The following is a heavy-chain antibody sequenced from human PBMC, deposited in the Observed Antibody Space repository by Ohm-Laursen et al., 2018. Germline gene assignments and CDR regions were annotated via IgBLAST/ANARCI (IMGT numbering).Heavy chain of an antibody. V-gene: IGHV3-66*01. Sequence: SLRLSCAASGFTVSSNYMIWVRQAPGKGLEWVSIIYSGGSTSYADSVKGRFTISRDSSKNTLNLQMNSLRAEDTAVYYCASPIADYWGQGTLVTVSS. CDR2: IYSGGST. D-gene: IGHD6-13*01. J-gene: IGHJ4*02. CDR3: ASPIADY. CDR1: GFTVSSNY.